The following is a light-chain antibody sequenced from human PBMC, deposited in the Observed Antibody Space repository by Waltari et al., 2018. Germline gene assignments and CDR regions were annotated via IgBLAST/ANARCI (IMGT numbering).Light chain of an antibody. CDR1: QSVTRA. CDR3: QHYLRLPVT. CDR2: GAS. Sequence: EIVLTQSPGTLSLSTGERATLSCRTSQSVTRALAWYQQKPGQAPRLLIYGASNRATGIPDRFSGSGSGTDFSLTISSLEPEDFAVYYCQHYLRLPVTFGQGTKVEVK. J-gene: IGKJ1*01. V-gene: IGKV3-20*01.